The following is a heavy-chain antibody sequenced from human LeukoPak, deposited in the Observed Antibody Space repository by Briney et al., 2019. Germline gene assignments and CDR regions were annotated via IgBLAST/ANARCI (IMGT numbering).Heavy chain of an antibody. CDR1: GFIFSGYA. V-gene: IGHV3-30*02. CDR3: AKDHLGDYYYYMDV. Sequence: GGSLRLSCAASGFIFSGYAMHWVCQAPGKGLEWVAFIRYDGSNKYYADSVKGRFTISRDNSENTLHLQMNSLRAEDTAVYYCAKDHLGDYYYYMDVWGNGTTVTVSS. D-gene: IGHD3-16*01. J-gene: IGHJ6*03. CDR2: IRYDGSNK.